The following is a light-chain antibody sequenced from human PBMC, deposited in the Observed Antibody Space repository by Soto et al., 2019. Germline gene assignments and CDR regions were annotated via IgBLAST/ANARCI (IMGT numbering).Light chain of an antibody. Sequence: QSALTQPASMSGSPGQSITISCTGTSSDVGGYNFVSWYQQHPGKAPKLMIYHVTNRPSGVSSRFSGSKSGNTASLTISGLHAEDEADYYGSSYTSNITPYVFGTGTKVTVL. J-gene: IGLJ1*01. CDR3: SSYTSNITPYV. CDR1: SSDVGGYNF. CDR2: HVT. V-gene: IGLV2-14*01.